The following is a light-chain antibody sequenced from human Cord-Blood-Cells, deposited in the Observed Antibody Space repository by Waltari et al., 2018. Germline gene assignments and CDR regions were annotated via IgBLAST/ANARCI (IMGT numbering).Light chain of an antibody. J-gene: IGLJ3*02. CDR2: DTS. Sequence: QAVVTQEPSLTVSPGGTVTLTCGPSTEAVNSGHYPYRFQQKPGQAPRTLIYDTSNKHAWTPARFSGSLLGGKAALTLSGAQPEDEAEYYCLLSYRGAWVFGGGTKLTVL. CDR3: LLSYRGAWV. CDR1: TEAVNSGHY. V-gene: IGLV7-46*01.